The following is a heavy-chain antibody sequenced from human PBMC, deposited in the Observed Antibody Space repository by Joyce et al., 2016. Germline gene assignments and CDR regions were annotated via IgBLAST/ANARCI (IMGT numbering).Heavy chain of an antibody. J-gene: IGHJ6*02. V-gene: IGHV3-53*04. CDR2: IYSGGST. Sequence: EAQLVESGGGLVQPGGSLRLSCAASGLTVSSNYMSWVRQAPGKGLEWVSVIYSGGSTYYADSVKGLFTISRHNSKNTLYLQMNSLRAEDTALYYCARARSSEYYYAMDVWGQGTTVTVSS. CDR1: GLTVSSNY. CDR3: ARARSSEYYYAMDV.